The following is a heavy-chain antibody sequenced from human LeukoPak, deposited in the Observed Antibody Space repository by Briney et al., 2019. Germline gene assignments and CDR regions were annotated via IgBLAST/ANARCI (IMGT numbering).Heavy chain of an antibody. J-gene: IGHJ3*02. CDR1: GGSFSGYY. D-gene: IGHD3-22*01. Sequence: SETLSLTCAVYGGSFSGYYWSWIRQPPGKGLEWIGEINHSGSTNYNPSLKSRVTISVDTSKNQFSPKLSSVTAADTAVYYCVYYYDSSGHTDAFDIWGQGTMVTVSS. CDR2: INHSGST. V-gene: IGHV4-34*01. CDR3: VYYYDSSGHTDAFDI.